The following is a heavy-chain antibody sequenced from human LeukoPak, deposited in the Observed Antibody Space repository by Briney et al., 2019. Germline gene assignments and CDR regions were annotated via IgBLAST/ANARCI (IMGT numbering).Heavy chain of an antibody. Sequence: ESGPALVRPTQTLALTCTFSGFSLSTSGMRVSWIRQPPGKALEWLARVDWDDDNFYSTSLKTRLTISKDTSKNQVVLTMTNMDPVDTATYYCARTYDGTYFDCWGQGTLVTVSS. CDR2: VDWDDDN. V-gene: IGHV2-70*04. J-gene: IGHJ4*02. CDR1: GFSLSTSGMR. D-gene: IGHD3-16*01. CDR3: ARTYDGTYFDC.